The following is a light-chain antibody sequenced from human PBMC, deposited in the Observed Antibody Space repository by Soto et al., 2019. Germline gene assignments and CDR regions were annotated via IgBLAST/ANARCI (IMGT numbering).Light chain of an antibody. Sequence: DIQMTQSPSPLSASVGDRVTITCQASQHISHYLNWYQQRPGKAPKLLIYDASNLETGVPSRFSGSGSGTHFTFTISSLQPEDIATYYCQKCDDVPLTFGGGTKVEIK. J-gene: IGKJ4*01. V-gene: IGKV1-33*01. CDR1: QHISHY. CDR2: DAS. CDR3: QKCDDVPLT.